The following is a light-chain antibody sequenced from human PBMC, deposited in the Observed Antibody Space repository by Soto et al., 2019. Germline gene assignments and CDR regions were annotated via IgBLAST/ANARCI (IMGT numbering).Light chain of an antibody. J-gene: IGKJ4*01. Sequence: IQRTQSPSSLSACVGDRVTITARASQSISSYLNWYQQKPGKAPKLLIYAASSLQSGVPSRFSGSGSGTDFTLTISSLQPEDFATYYCQQSYSTPLTLGGGTKVDIK. CDR1: QSISSY. CDR3: QQSYSTPLT. V-gene: IGKV1-39*01. CDR2: AAS.